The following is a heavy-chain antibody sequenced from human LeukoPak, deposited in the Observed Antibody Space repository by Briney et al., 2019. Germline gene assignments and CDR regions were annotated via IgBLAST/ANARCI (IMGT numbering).Heavy chain of an antibody. D-gene: IGHD3-22*01. J-gene: IGHJ4*02. V-gene: IGHV4-59*01. CDR2: IYYNGST. CDR3: ARAVVLYYDGSAYSTRFDN. Sequence: PSETLSLTCTASGGSISSYYWSWIRQPPGKGLEWIGYIYYNGSTNYTPSLKSRVTISLDTSKNQFSLKLRSVTAADTAMYYCARAVVLYYDGSAYSTRFDNWGQGTLVTVSS. CDR1: GGSISSYY.